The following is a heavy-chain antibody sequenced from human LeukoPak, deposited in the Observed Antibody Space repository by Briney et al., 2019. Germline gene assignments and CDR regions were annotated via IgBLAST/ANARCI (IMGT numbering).Heavy chain of an antibody. V-gene: IGHV3-21*04. CDR2: ISSSGIYI. J-gene: IGHJ4*02. Sequence: GGSLRLSCAASGFTFSSYTMNWVRQAPGKGLEWVSSISSSGIYIYYADSVKGRFTISKDNAKNSLYLQMNSLRAEDTAVYYCAKADYDFWSGYNYWGQGTLVTVSS. CDR1: GFTFSSYT. D-gene: IGHD3-3*01. CDR3: AKADYDFWSGYNY.